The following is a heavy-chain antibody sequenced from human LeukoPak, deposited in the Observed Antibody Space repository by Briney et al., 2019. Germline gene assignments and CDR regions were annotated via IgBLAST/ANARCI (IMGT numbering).Heavy chain of an antibody. D-gene: IGHD6-13*01. CDR3: ASRPADSTWHGVFDY. V-gene: IGHV4-59*11. Sequence: SETLSLTCTVSGGSINSPYWSWIRQPPGKGLEWIGYIFNGGTTNYNPSLKSRVTMSIDTSSDQFSLRLSSVTTTDTAIYYCASRPADSTWHGVFDYWSQGTLVTVSS. CDR2: IFNGGTT. CDR1: GGSINSPY. J-gene: IGHJ4*02.